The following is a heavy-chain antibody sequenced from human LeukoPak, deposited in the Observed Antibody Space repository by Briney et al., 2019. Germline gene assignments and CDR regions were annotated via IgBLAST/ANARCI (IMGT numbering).Heavy chain of an antibody. V-gene: IGHV1-69*13. CDR1: GGTFSNYA. Sequence: SVNVSCKASGGTFSNYAINWVRQAPGPGLEWMRGIIPIFGTANYAQKFQGRVTITADESTSTVYMELNSLKSEDTAVYYCARGWDYDSGGRPTAYVYWGQGTLVTVSS. CDR2: IIPIFGTA. D-gene: IGHD3-22*01. CDR3: ARGWDYDSGGRPTAYVY. J-gene: IGHJ4*02.